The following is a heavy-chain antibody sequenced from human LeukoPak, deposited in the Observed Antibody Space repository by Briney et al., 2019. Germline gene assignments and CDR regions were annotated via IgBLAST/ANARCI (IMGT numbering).Heavy chain of an antibody. Sequence: GESLKISCKGSGYSFTSYWIGWVRQMPGKGLEWMGIIYPGDSDTRYSPSFQGQVTISADKSISTAYLQWSSLRAEDTAVYYCANYDFWSDYKVDVWGKGTTVTVSS. V-gene: IGHV5-51*01. CDR1: GYSFTSYW. J-gene: IGHJ6*04. D-gene: IGHD3-3*01. CDR3: ANYDFWSDYKVDV. CDR2: IYPGDSDT.